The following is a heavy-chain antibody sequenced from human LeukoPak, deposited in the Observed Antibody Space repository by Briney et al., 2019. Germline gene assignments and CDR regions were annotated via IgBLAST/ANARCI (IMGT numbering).Heavy chain of an antibody. V-gene: IGHV3-21*01. Sequence: GGSLRPSCAASGFTFSSYSMNWVRQAPGKGLEGVSSISSSSSYIYYADSVKGRFTISRDNAKNSLYLQMNSLRAEDTAVYYCARVKYYDNSGYSNWGQGTLVTVSS. CDR2: ISSSSSYI. CDR3: ARVKYYDNSGYSN. J-gene: IGHJ4*02. D-gene: IGHD3-22*01. CDR1: GFTFSSYS.